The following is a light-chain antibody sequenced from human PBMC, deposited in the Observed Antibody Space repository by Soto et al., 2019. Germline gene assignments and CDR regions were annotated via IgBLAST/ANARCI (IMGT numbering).Light chain of an antibody. CDR2: HVT. V-gene: IGLV2-14*03. Sequence: QSALTQPASVSGSPGQSITISCTGTSSDIGHYDYVSWYQQHPGKAPKLMIYHVTYRPSGVSNRYSGSKSGNSASLTISGLQADAEAEYYCCSLTTSHTYVFGSGTKVTVL. J-gene: IGLJ1*01. CDR1: SSDIGHYDY. CDR3: CSLTTSHTYV.